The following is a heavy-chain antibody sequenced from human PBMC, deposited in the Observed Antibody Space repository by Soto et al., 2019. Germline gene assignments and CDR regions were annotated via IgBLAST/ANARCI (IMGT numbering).Heavy chain of an antibody. J-gene: IGHJ3*02. CDR2: IRSDGSNI. CDR3: ARAMRVNWGIPDAFDI. D-gene: IGHD7-27*01. Sequence: PGGSLRLSCAASGFTFRTHRMHWVRPAPGKGLEWVAIIRSDGSNIEYADSVRGRFTISRDNSKNMVYLQMNSLRVEDTAVYYCARAMRVNWGIPDAFDIWGQGTMVTVSS. V-gene: IGHV3-33*08. CDR1: GFTFRTHR.